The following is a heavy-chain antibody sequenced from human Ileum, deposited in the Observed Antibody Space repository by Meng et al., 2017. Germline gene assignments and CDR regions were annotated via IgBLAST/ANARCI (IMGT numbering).Heavy chain of an antibody. CDR2: IHHSGST. J-gene: IGHJ4*02. V-gene: IGHV4-4*02. D-gene: IGHD1-26*01. CDR3: AREWSGSYRHFDY. CDR1: GGSISTSDW. Sequence: QVHLHASGPGPLTPSATLSLTCAVSGGSISTSDWWSWVRQPPGKGLEWIGEIHHSGSTNYNPSLKSRVTISVDKSKNQFSLKLNSVTAADTAVYYCAREWSGSYRHFDYWGQGTLVTVSS.